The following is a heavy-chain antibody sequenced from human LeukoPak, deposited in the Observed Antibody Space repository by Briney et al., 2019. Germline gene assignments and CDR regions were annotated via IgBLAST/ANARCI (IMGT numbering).Heavy chain of an antibody. D-gene: IGHD3-10*01. J-gene: IGHJ4*02. CDR3: ARDYYASGSHDY. Sequence: GGSLRLSCAGPGFTFKTYWLTWVRQAPGEGLEWVGNIKQDGSETYYGDSVKGRFTISRDNAKNSMYLQMNNLRAEDTAVYYCARDYYASGSHDYWGQGTLVTVSS. CDR2: IKQDGSET. V-gene: IGHV3-7*01. CDR1: GFTFKTYW.